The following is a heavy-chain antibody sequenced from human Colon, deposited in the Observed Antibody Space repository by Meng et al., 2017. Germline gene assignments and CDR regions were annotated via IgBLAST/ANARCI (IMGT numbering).Heavy chain of an antibody. V-gene: IGHV3-15*01. CDR1: GFTFSNVW. Sequence: GGLLRLSFAASGFTFSNVWMSWVPQPPGKGLEWFGRIKSKSDGGTTDYVAPVKDRFTNSRDDSKTTLYLQMNSLKAEDTAVYYCVTGGEVRGVKGFEYWGQGTLVTVSS. J-gene: IGHJ4*01. CDR2: IKSKSDGGTT. D-gene: IGHD3-10*01. CDR3: VTGGEVRGVKGFEY.